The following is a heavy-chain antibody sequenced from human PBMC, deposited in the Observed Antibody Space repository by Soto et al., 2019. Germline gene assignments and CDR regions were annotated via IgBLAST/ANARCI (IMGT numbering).Heavy chain of an antibody. J-gene: IGHJ3*02. Sequence: GGSLRLSCAASGFTFSSYGMHWVRQAPGKGLEWVAVISYDGSNKYYADSVKGRFTISRDNSKNTLYLQMNSLRAEDTAVYYCAKSISYCSSTSCYEYDAFDIWGQGTMVTVSS. D-gene: IGHD2-2*01. V-gene: IGHV3-30*18. CDR2: ISYDGSNK. CDR1: GFTFSSYG. CDR3: AKSISYCSSTSCYEYDAFDI.